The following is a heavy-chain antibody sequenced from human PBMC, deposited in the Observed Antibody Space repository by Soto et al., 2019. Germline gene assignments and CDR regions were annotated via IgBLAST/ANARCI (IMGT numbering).Heavy chain of an antibody. D-gene: IGHD6-6*01. CDR1: GDSINGYY. CDR3: ARARIATRPDAFDI. J-gene: IGHJ3*02. V-gene: IGHV4-59*01. Sequence: PSETLSLTCTVSGDSINGYYWSWIRQPPGKGLEWIGYIYYSGSTNYNPSLKSRVTISVDTSKNQFSLKLSSVTAADTAVYYCARARIATRPDAFDIWGQGTMVTVSS. CDR2: IYYSGST.